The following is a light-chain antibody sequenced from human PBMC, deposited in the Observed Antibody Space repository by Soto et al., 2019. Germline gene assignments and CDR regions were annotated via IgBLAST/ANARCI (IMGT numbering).Light chain of an antibody. CDR1: QDISNY. CDR2: DAS. Sequence: DIQMTQSPSSLSASVGDRVTITCQASQDISNYLNWYQHKPGKAPKLLIYDASNLVSGVPSRFSGSGSGTDVTFASSSLQAEVIATYSWQQYDNLPLFTFGPGTKVDIK. J-gene: IGKJ3*01. V-gene: IGKV1-33*01. CDR3: QQYDNLPLFT.